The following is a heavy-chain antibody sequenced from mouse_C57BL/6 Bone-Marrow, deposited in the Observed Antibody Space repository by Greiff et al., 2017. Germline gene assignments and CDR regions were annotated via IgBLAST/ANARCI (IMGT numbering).Heavy chain of an antibody. CDR1: GFTFSDYG. V-gene: IGHV5-17*01. Sequence: VQLKESGGGLVKPGGSLKLSCAASGFTFSDYGMHWVRQAPEKGLEWVAYISSGSSTLYYADTVKGRFTISRDNAKNTLFLQMTSLRSEDTAMYYCAKDGMDYWGQGTSVTVSS. CDR3: AKDGMDY. J-gene: IGHJ4*01. CDR2: ISSGSSTL.